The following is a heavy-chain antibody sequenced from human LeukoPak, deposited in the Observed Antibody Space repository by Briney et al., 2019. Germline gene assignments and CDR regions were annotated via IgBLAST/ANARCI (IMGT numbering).Heavy chain of an antibody. Sequence: GGSLRLSCAASGFTLSNYWMIHWVRQVPGKGLQWVSRINNDGNLKTDGRDTGCADSVKGRFTISTDNAKNTLYLQMNSLRAEDTAVYYCAKDHLSVRYYDSSGYLSLPDYWGQGTLVTVSS. D-gene: IGHD3-22*01. V-gene: IGHV3-74*01. CDR1: GFTLSNYW. CDR3: AKDHLSVRYYDSSGYLSLPDY. J-gene: IGHJ4*02. CDR2: INNDGNLKTDGRDT.